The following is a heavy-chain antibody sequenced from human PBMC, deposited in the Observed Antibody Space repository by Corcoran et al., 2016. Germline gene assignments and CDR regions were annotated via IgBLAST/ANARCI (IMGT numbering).Heavy chain of an antibody. D-gene: IGHD3-22*01. CDR1: GGSVSSGSYY. CDR3: ARERVGMIGR. CDR2: IYYSGST. V-gene: IGHV4-61*01. Sequence: QVQLQESGPGLVKPSETLSLTCTVSGGSVSSGSYYWSWIRQPPGKGLEWIGYIYYSGSTNYNPSLKSRVTISVDTSKNQFSLKLSSVTAADTAVYYCARERVGMIGRWGQGTMVTVSS. J-gene: IGHJ3*01.